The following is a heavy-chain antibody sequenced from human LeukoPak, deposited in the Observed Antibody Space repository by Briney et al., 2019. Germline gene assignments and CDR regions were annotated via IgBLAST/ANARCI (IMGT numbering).Heavy chain of an antibody. CDR1: GFTFDDAW. J-gene: IGHJ4*02. V-gene: IGHV3-15*01. D-gene: IGHD2-8*02. Sequence: SGGSLRLSCEASGFTFDDAWMSWVRQAPGKGLEWVGRIRRNIDGGTTDYAAPVKGRFTISRDDLKNTVYLQMNSLKTEDTAVYYRTTNSWWRGDFWDQGTLVTVSS. CDR3: TTNSWWRGDF. CDR2: IRRNIDGGTT.